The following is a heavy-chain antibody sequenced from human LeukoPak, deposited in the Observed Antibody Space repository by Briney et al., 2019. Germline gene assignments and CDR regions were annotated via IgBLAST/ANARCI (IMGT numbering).Heavy chain of an antibody. CDR2: IYSGGST. V-gene: IGHV4-4*07. J-gene: IGHJ4*02. CDR3: AREGRYGDYEDY. D-gene: IGHD4-17*01. Sequence: KPSETLSLTCTVSGASLNSYYWSWIRQPAGKGLEWIGRIYSGGSTNYNPSLKSRVTLSVDTSKNQFSLRLSSLTVADTAVYYCAREGRYGDYEDYWGQGTLVTVSS. CDR1: GASLNSYY.